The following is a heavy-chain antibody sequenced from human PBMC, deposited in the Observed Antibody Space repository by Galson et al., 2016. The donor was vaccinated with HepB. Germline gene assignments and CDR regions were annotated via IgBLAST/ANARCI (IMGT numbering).Heavy chain of an antibody. Sequence: CAISGDSVSSNSATWNWIRQSPSRGLEWLGRTYYRSKWYNDYALSVKSRITINPDTSKNQFSLQLNSVTPEDTAVYYCARMRSGYSGYANPYYYGMGVWGQGTTVTVSS. CDR2: TYYRSKWYN. D-gene: IGHD5-12*01. CDR3: ARMRSGYSGYANPYYYGMGV. V-gene: IGHV6-1*01. CDR1: GDSVSSNSAT. J-gene: IGHJ6*02.